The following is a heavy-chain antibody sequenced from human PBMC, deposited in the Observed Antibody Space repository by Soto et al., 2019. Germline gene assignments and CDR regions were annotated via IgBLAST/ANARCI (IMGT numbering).Heavy chain of an antibody. V-gene: IGHV5-10-1*01. Sequence: EVQLVQSGAEVKKPGESLRISCKGSGYSFTSYWISWVRQMPGKGLEWMGRIDPSDSYTNYSPSLHGHVTISADKSISTADLQWSSLKASDTAMYYCARRGYDILTYPDYWGQGTLVTVSS. J-gene: IGHJ4*02. CDR1: GYSFTSYW. D-gene: IGHD3-9*01. CDR3: ARRGYDILTYPDY. CDR2: IDPSDSYT.